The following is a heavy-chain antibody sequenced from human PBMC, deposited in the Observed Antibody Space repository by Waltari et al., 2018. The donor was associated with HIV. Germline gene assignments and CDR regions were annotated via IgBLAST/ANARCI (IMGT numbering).Heavy chain of an antibody. CDR3: ARLLWGTRVDP. Sequence: QVQLQQSGPGLAKPSQTLSLTCAISGDSVSSNSAAWHWVRQSPSRGLEWLGRTYYRSKWYSDYAVSVKGRITINADTSKNQFSLQLNSVTPEDTAVYYCARLLWGTRVDPWGQGTLVTVSS. D-gene: IGHD2-21*01. J-gene: IGHJ5*02. CDR1: GDSVSSNSAA. CDR2: TYYRSKWYS. V-gene: IGHV6-1*01.